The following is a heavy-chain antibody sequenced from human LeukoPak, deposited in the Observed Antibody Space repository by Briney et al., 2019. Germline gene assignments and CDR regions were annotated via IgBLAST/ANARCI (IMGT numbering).Heavy chain of an antibody. J-gene: IGHJ3*01. D-gene: IGHD1-7*01. CDR2: ISSSGTAI. CDR3: AREGGNYRDAFDV. CDR1: GFTFSGSE. Sequence: QAGGSLRLSCSVSGFTFSGSEMHWVRQAPGKGLEWVSYISSSGTAIHYADSVKGRFTISRYNAKNSLYLQMSSLRAEDTAVYYCAREGGNYRDAFDVWGQGTMVTVSS. V-gene: IGHV3-48*03.